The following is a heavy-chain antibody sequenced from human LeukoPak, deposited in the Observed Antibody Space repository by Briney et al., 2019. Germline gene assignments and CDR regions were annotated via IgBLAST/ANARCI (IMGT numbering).Heavy chain of an antibody. CDR1: GGTFSSYA. Sequence: ASVKVSCKASGGTFSSYAISGVRQAPGQGREWMGRIIPIFGTANYAQKFQGRVTITADKSTSTAYMELSSLRSEDTAVYYCARERMVRGIYYYYYMDVWGKGTTVTVSS. J-gene: IGHJ6*03. CDR2: IIPIFGTA. V-gene: IGHV1-69*06. CDR3: ARERMVRGIYYYYYMDV. D-gene: IGHD3-10*01.